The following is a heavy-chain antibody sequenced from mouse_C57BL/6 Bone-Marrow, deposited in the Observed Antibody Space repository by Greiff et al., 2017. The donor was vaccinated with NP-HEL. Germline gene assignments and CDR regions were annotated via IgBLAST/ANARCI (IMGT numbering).Heavy chain of an antibody. Sequence: QVQLQQPGAELVKPGASVKLSCKASGYTFTSYWMHWVKQRPGRGLEWIGRIDPNSGGTKYNEKFKSKATLTVDKPSSTAYMQRSSLTSEDSAVYYCALRGSYYGSSPWYFDVWGTGTTVTVSS. CDR2: IDPNSGGT. J-gene: IGHJ1*03. D-gene: IGHD1-1*01. V-gene: IGHV1-72*01. CDR1: GYTFTSYW. CDR3: ALRGSYYGSSPWYFDV.